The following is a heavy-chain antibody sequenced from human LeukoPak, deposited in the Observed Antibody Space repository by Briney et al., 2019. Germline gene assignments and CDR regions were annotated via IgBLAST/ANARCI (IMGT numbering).Heavy chain of an antibody. CDR2: ISGSDGST. J-gene: IGHJ4*02. Sequence: GGSLRLSCAASGFTFNTYAMNRVRQAPGKGLEWVSAISGSDGSTYYADSVRGRFTISRDNSKNTLYLQMNSLRAEDTAVYYCAKDPARTKDDYDYFDYWGQGTLVTVSS. CDR1: GFTFNTYA. V-gene: IGHV3-23*01. CDR3: AKDPARTKDDYDYFDY. D-gene: IGHD4-17*01.